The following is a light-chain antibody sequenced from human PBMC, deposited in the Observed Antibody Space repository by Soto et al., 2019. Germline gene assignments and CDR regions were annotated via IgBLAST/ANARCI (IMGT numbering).Light chain of an antibody. J-gene: IGKJ2*02. CDR1: QSVSSY. V-gene: IGKV3-11*01. CDR2: DAS. CDR3: QQQEGT. Sequence: EIVLTQSPATLSLSPGERATLSCRASQSVSSYLAWYQQKPGQAPRLLIYDASNRATGIPARFSGSGSGTDFTLTISSLEPEDFAVYYCQQQEGTFGQGTKLEIK.